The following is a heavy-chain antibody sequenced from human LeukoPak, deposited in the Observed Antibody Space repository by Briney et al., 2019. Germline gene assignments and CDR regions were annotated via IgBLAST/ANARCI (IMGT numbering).Heavy chain of an antibody. CDR3: ARGEWIQLWSRIFDY. D-gene: IGHD5-18*01. CDR1: GGSFSGYY. Sequence: PSGALSLTCAVYGGSFSGYYWSWIRQPPGKGLEWVGGINHSGSTNYIPSLKSRVTISVDTSKNQFSLKLSSVTAADTAVYYCARGEWIQLWSRIFDYWGQGTLVTVSS. J-gene: IGHJ4*02. CDR2: INHSGST. V-gene: IGHV4-34*01.